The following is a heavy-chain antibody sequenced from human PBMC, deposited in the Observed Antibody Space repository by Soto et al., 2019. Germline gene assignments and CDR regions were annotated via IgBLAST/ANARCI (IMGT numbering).Heavy chain of an antibody. CDR2: INWNSGIT. J-gene: IGHJ5*02. CDR3: AKGRGAPTVVSNWFDP. CDR1: GFTFEDHA. V-gene: IGHV3-9*01. D-gene: IGHD3-22*01. Sequence: PGGSLRLSCAAIGFTFEDHAMHWFRQVPGKGLEWVAGINWNSGITGYADSVKGRFTISRDNANNSLHLEMNSLKTEDTALYYCAKGRGAPTVVSNWFDPWGQGTPVTVSS.